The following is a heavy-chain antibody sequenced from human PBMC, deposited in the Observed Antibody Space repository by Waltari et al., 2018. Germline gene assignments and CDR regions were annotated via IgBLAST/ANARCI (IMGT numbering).Heavy chain of an antibody. CDR3: AKDMGAARHYNFED. V-gene: IGHV3-9*01. CDR2: ISWNNDNI. CDR1: GFHFGDHV. D-gene: IGHD6-6*01. J-gene: IGHJ4*02. Sequence: EVQLVESGGGLVQPGRSLRLSCAASGFHFGDHVMHWVRKAPGKGLEWVSGISWNNDNIAYADSVRGRFTISRDNAKNSLYLQMNSLRTEDTALYYCAKDMGAARHYNFEDWGQGTLVTVSS.